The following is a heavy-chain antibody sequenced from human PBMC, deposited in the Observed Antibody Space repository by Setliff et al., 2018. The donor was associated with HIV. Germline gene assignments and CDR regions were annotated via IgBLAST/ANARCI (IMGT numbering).Heavy chain of an antibody. J-gene: IGHJ4*02. CDR3: ARVRRRDGYNFDY. CDR2: IYHSGST. Sequence: SGTLSLTCAVSGGSISSSYWWSWVRQTPGEGLEWIGEIYHSGSTNYNPSLKSRVTISVHTSKNQFSLKLSSVTAADTAVYYCARVRRRDGYNFDYWGQGTLVTVSS. CDR1: GGSISSSYW. D-gene: IGHD5-12*01. V-gene: IGHV4-4*02.